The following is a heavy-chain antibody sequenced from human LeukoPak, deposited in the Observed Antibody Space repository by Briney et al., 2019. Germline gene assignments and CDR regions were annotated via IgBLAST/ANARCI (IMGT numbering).Heavy chain of an antibody. J-gene: IGHJ4*01. CDR3: ARQDGSGIFYFDS. Sequence: GESLKISCKGSGYSFTNYWIGWVRQMPGKGLEWMGIIYPDDSDTRYSPSFQGQVTISADKSISTAYLQWSSLKASDSAMYYCARQDGSGIFYFDSWGHGTLVTVS. D-gene: IGHD3-10*01. CDR2: IYPDDSDT. CDR1: GYSFTNYW. V-gene: IGHV5-51*01.